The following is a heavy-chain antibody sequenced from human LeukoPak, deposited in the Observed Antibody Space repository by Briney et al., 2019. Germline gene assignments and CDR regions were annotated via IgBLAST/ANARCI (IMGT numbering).Heavy chain of an antibody. CDR3: AGSLGYCTSNVCYLKY. V-gene: IGHV1-18*01. J-gene: IGHJ4*02. Sequence: ASVKVSCKTSGYSENFYGITWVRQVAGQGLEWMGWISAQHGQTEYAPNSQDRVTMTTDTYTNAAYMELRSLRSDDTAVYYCAGSLGYCTSNVCYLKYWGQGTLVTVSS. CDR2: ISAQHGQT. D-gene: IGHD2-8*01. CDR1: GYSENFYG.